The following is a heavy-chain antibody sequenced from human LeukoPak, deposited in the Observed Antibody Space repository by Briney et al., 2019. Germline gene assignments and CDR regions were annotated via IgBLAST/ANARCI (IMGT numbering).Heavy chain of an antibody. Sequence: PGGSLRLSCAASGFTFSSYAMSWVRQAPGKGLEWVSAISGSGGSTYYADSVKGRFTISRDNSKNTLCLQMNSLRAEDTAIYYCAKVGSWNYDVWGQGTLVTVPS. CDR1: GFTFSSYA. CDR2: ISGSGGST. CDR3: AKVGSWNYDV. D-gene: IGHD1-7*01. J-gene: IGHJ4*02. V-gene: IGHV3-23*01.